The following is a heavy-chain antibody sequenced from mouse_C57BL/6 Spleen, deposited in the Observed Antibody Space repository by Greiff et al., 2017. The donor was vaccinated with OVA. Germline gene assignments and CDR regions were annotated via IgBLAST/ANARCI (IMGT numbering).Heavy chain of an antibody. CDR1: GYTFTSYW. D-gene: IGHD1-1*01. CDR3: ARQGITTVVATVTDYFDY. Sequence: QVQLQQPGAELVKPGASVKLSCKASGYTFTSYWMHWVKQRPGRGLEWIGRIDPNSGGTKYNEKFKSKATLTVDKPSSTAYMQLSSLTSEDSAVYYCARQGITTVVATVTDYFDYWGQGTTLTVSS. CDR2: IDPNSGGT. V-gene: IGHV1-72*01. J-gene: IGHJ2*01.